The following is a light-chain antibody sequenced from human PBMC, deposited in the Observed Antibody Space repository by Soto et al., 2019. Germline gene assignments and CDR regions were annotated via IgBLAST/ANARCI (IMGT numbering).Light chain of an antibody. V-gene: IGKV1-5*01. J-gene: IGKJ1*01. CDR1: QSISSW. Sequence: DIQMTQSPSTLPASVGDRVTITCRASQSISSWLAWYQQKPGKAPKVLIYDASTLESGVPSRISGGGSGTEVTLTLACMQTDIFATYYSQEYTTYSRTFGQGTKVEVK. CDR2: DAS. CDR3: QEYTTYSRT.